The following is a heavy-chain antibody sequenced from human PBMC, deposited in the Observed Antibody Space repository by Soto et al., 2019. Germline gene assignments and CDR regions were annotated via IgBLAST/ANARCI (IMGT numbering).Heavy chain of an antibody. Sequence: EVQLVESGGGLVQPGRSLRLSCAASGFTFFAYWIHWVRQVPGKGLVWVSRINSDGSHTSYADSVRGRFTISRDNSKNTVYLQMNRLTAEDTAVYSCAKEGDYGDYAGENWFDAWGQGSLVTVSS. D-gene: IGHD4-17*01. CDR2: INSDGSHT. J-gene: IGHJ5*02. CDR1: GFTFFAYW. CDR3: AKEGDYGDYAGENWFDA. V-gene: IGHV3-74*01.